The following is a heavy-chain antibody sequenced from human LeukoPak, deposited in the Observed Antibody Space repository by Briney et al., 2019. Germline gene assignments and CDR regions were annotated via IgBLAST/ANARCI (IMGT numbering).Heavy chain of an antibody. J-gene: IGHJ4*02. CDR3: ATYMQRSPFDY. V-gene: IGHV3-23*01. Sequence: PGGSLRLSCAASGFTFSNYAMSWVRQAPGKGLEWVSSISGGGGSTYYADSVKGRFTISRDNSKNTLYLQMNSLRAEDTAVYYCATYMQRSPFDYWGQGTLVTVSS. CDR1: GFTFSNYA. D-gene: IGHD6-25*01. CDR2: ISGGGGST.